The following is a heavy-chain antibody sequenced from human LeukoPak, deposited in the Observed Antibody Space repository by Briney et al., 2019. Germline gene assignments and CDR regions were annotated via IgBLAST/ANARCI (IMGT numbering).Heavy chain of an antibody. CDR1: GGSIRSYY. CDR3: ARIAEAFDY. V-gene: IGHV4-59*01. J-gene: IGHJ4*02. Sequence: PSETLSLTCTVSGGSIRSYYCSWIRHPPGMGLEWIGYVYYSGSTNYNPSLKSRVTISVDTSKNQFSLKLSSVTAADTAVYYCARIAEAFDYWGQGTLVTVSS. CDR2: VYYSGST. D-gene: IGHD6-13*01.